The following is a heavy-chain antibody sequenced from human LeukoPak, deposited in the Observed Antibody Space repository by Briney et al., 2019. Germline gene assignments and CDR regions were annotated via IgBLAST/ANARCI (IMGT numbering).Heavy chain of an antibody. Sequence: SGGSLRLSWAASGSTFSNAWMSWVRQAPGKGQEWVGCMTSKTDGGTTDYAAPVKGRFTISRDDSKNTLYLQMNSLKTEDTAVYYCTTIGSSEGNYWGQGTLVTVSS. CDR1: GSTFSNAW. D-gene: IGHD6-6*01. J-gene: IGHJ4*02. V-gene: IGHV3-15*01. CDR2: MTSKTDGGTT. CDR3: TTIGSSEGNY.